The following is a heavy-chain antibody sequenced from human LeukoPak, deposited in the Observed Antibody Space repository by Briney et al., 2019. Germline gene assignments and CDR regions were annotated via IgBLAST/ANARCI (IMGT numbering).Heavy chain of an antibody. V-gene: IGHV4-34*01. D-gene: IGHD6-19*01. CDR3: ARAHSSGWFSFDY. CDR1: GGSFRGYY. CDR2: INHSGST. J-gene: IGHJ4*02. Sequence: SETLSLTCAVYGGSFRGYYWSWIRQPPGKGLEWFGEINHSGSTNYNPSLKSRVTISIDTSKNQFSLELSSVTGADTAVYYCARAHSSGWFSFDYWGQGTPVTVSS.